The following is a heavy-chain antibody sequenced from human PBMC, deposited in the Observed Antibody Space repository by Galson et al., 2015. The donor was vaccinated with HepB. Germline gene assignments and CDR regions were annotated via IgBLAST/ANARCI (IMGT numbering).Heavy chain of an antibody. J-gene: IGHJ4*02. Sequence: SLRLSCAASGFDFVNYDMHWVRQAPGQGLEWVAFIRHDGSNKYFGDSVKGRFAISRDNSKNTLFLQMYNMRAEDTAVYYCANAGSMRRIPAAARDFDYWGQGALVTVSS. CDR3: ANAGSMRRIPAAARDFDY. V-gene: IGHV3-30*02. CDR2: IRHDGSNK. CDR1: GFDFVNYD. D-gene: IGHD6-13*01.